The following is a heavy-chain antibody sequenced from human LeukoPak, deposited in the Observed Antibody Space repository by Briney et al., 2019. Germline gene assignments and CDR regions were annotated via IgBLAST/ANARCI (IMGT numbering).Heavy chain of an antibody. V-gene: IGHV1-2*02. CDR3: ARESRGSSAFDV. CDR2: INPNSGGT. CDR1: GYTFTGYY. Sequence: ASVKVSCKASGYTFTGYYMHWVRQAPGQGLEWMGWINPNSGGTEYAQKFQGRVTMTRATSISTVYMELSRLRSDDTAVYYCARESRGSSAFDVWGQGTMVTVSS. D-gene: IGHD3-10*01. J-gene: IGHJ3*01.